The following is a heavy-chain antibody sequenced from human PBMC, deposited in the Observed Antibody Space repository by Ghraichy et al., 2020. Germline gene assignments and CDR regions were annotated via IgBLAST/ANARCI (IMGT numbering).Heavy chain of an antibody. CDR3: AKDPGMFDWLLPYYFDY. V-gene: IGHV3-23*01. CDR2: ISGSGGST. Sequence: GGSLRLSCAASGFTFSSYAMSWVRQAPGKGLEWVSAISGSGGSTYYADSVKGRFTISRDNSKNTLYLQMNSLRAEDTAVYYCAKDPGMFDWLLPYYFDYWGQGTLVTVSS. CDR1: GFTFSSYA. J-gene: IGHJ4*02. D-gene: IGHD3-9*01.